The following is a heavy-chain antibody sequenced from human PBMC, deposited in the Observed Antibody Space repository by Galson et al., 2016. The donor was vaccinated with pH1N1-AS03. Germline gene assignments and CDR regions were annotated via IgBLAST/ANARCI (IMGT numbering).Heavy chain of an antibody. CDR1: GYTFTNFG. Sequence: SVKVSCKASGYTFTNFGVIWVRQAPGQGLEWVGWISAYSGNTNYAQSLQGRVSMTTDPSTNTVYMELTRLTSDDTAIYYCSRDLRMDFGNNFVAGVQFGRYWGQGTLVTVSS. J-gene: IGHJ4*02. D-gene: IGHD1-20*01. CDR2: ISAYSGNT. V-gene: IGHV1-18*01. CDR3: SRDLRMDFGNNFVAGVQFGRY.